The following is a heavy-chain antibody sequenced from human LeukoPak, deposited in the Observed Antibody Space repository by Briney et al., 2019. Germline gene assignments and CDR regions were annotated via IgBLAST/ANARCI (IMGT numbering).Heavy chain of an antibody. CDR2: IYHTGAT. D-gene: IGHD1-26*01. Sequence: SHTLSLTCTVSGGLISRIEYYWGWVRQSPVKGLEWLGHIYHTGATLYSPHLNNRLTISVDSSKNQFSLTLNSVTAADTAVYYCASVSVWELATHTGGSFDYWGRGILVTVSS. CDR3: ASVSVWELATHTGGSFDY. V-gene: IGHV4-30-4*01. J-gene: IGHJ4*02. CDR1: GGLISRIEYY.